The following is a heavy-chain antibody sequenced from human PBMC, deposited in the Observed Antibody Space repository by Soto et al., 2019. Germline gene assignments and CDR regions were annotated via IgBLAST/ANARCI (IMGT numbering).Heavy chain of an antibody. V-gene: IGHV1-69*13. CDR3: ARGVVVVPAAHRPNCFDP. Sequence: RASVKVSCKASGGTFSSYAISWVRQAPGQGLEWMGGIIPIFGTANYAQKFQGRVTITADESTSTAYMELSSLRSEDTAVYYCARGVVVVPAAHRPNCFDPWGQGTLVTVSS. J-gene: IGHJ5*02. D-gene: IGHD2-2*01. CDR1: GGTFSSYA. CDR2: IIPIFGTA.